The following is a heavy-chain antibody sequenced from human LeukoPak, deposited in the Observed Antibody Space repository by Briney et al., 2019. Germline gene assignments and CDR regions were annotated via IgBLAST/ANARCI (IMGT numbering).Heavy chain of an antibody. V-gene: IGHV4-39*01. CDR1: GGSISSGSYY. CDR3: ASSFNNYNWFDP. D-gene: IGHD1-20*01. CDR2: VFYSRTT. J-gene: IGHJ5*02. Sequence: PSETLFLTCAVSGGSISSGSYYWGWIRQPPGKGLEWIRSVFYSRTTYYNPSLESRVTISVDTSKNQFSLKLSSVTAADTAIYYCASSFNNYNWFDPWGQGTLVTVSS.